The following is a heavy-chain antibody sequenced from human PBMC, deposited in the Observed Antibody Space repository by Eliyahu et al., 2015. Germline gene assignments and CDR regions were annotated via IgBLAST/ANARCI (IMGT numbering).Heavy chain of an antibody. J-gene: IGHJ3*01. CDR2: INHSEGX. Sequence: QVQLHQWGAGLLKPSETLSLXXAVYGGSFXGYYWSWIREPPGKGREWIGEINHSEGXDYNPSLRSRVTILVDASKNQFSLNLRSVTAADTGLYYCTRGQLVSQFWGQGTMVTVSS. D-gene: IGHD6-13*01. V-gene: IGHV4-34*01. CDR3: TRGQLVSQF. CDR1: GGSFXGYY.